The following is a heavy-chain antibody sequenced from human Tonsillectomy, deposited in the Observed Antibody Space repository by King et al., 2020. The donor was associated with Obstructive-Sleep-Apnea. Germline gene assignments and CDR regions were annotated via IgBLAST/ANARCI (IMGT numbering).Heavy chain of an antibody. CDR2: ITHSGST. Sequence: VQLQQWGAGLLKPSETLSLTCAVYGGSFSGYYWSWIRQPPGKGLEWIGEITHSGSTNYNPSLKSRVTISVDTSKNQFSLKLSSVTAADTAVYYCARVDQFYLDYWGQGTLVTVSS. CDR1: GGSFSGYY. CDR3: ARVDQFYLDY. V-gene: IGHV4-34*01. J-gene: IGHJ4*02.